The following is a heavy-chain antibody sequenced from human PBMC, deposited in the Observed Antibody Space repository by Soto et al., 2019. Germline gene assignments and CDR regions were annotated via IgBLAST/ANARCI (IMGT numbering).Heavy chain of an antibody. V-gene: IGHV3-30-3*01. D-gene: IGHD2-15*01. CDR2: ISSDGTTE. Sequence: GESRRLSCSASGLAFSIYLMDWVRPPPGQGLEWVAVISSDGTTEYNTDSVRGRLTISRDNSNSTRFLQMTSLRPEDTAVYYCGRSARVVPRDGFDIWGQGTLVTVSS. CDR3: GRSARVVPRDGFDI. CDR1: GLAFSIYL. J-gene: IGHJ3*02.